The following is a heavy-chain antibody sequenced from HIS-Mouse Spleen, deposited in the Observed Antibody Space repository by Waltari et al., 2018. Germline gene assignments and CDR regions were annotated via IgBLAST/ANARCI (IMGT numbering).Heavy chain of an antibody. CDR2: IYYSGST. V-gene: IGHV4-39*07. D-gene: IGHD6-13*01. Sequence: QLQLQESGPGLVKPSETLSLTFTVSGGSISSSSYYWGWIRQPPGKGLEWIGSIYYSGSTYYNPSLKSRVTISVDTSKNQFSLKLSYVTAADTAVYYCAREIPYSSSWYDWYFDLWGRGTLVTVSS. CDR1: GGSISSSSYY. CDR3: AREIPYSSSWYDWYFDL. J-gene: IGHJ2*01.